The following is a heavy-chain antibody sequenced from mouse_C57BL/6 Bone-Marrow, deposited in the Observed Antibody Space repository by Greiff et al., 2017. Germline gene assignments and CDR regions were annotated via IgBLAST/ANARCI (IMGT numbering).Heavy chain of an antibody. Sequence: VKLVESGAELVRPGTSVKMSCKASGYTFTNYWIGWAKQRPGHGLEWIGDIYPGGGYTNYNEKFKGKATLTADKSSSTAYMQFSSLPSEDSAIYYWARERDAFTYYDYWGHGTTLTASS. CDR3: ARERDAFTYYDY. J-gene: IGHJ2*01. CDR1: GYTFTNYW. V-gene: IGHV1-63*01. CDR2: IYPGGGYT.